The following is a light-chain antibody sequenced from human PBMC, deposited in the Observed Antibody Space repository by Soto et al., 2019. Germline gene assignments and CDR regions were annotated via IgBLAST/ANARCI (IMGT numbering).Light chain of an antibody. Sequence: DIQMTQSPSTLSGSVGDRVTITCRASQTISSWLAWYQQKPGKAPKLLIYKASTLKSGVPSRFSGSGSGTEFTLTISSLQPDAFATYYCQHYNSYSEAFGPGTKVELK. V-gene: IGKV1-5*03. J-gene: IGKJ1*01. CDR3: QHYNSYSEA. CDR2: KAS. CDR1: QTISSW.